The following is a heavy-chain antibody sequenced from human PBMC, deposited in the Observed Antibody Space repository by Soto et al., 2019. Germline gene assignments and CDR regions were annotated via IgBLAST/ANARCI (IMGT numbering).Heavy chain of an antibody. CDR3: AKTITTPAVSSYSRDSTGRGALIDY. CDR1: GFTFSSYG. J-gene: IGHJ4*02. Sequence: QVQLVESGGGVVQPGRSLRLSCAASGFTFSSYGMHWVRQAPGKGLEWVAVVSYDGNNEYYADSVKDRFTISRDNSKNTLYLQMNSLRAEDTAMSYCAKTITTPAVSSYSRDSTGRGALIDYWGQGTLVIVSS. V-gene: IGHV3-30*18. D-gene: IGHD3-3*01. CDR2: VSYDGNNE.